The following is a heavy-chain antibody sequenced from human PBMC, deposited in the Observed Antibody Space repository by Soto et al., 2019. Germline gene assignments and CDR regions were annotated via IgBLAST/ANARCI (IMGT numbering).Heavy chain of an antibody. CDR3: ARQIQVVWFGESWFDP. CDR1: GGSISSSSYY. V-gene: IGHV4-39*01. Sequence: SETLSLTCTVSGGSISSSSYYWGWIRQPPGKGLEWIGSIYYSGSTYYNPSLKSRVTISVDTSKNQFSLKLSSVTAADTAVYYCARQIQVVWFGESWFDPWGQGTLVTVSS. CDR2: IYYSGST. J-gene: IGHJ5*02. D-gene: IGHD3-10*01.